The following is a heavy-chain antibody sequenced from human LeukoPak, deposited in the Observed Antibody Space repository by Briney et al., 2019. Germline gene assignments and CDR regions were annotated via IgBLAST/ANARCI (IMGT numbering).Heavy chain of an antibody. Sequence: SGTLSLTCTFSGVSISSDGYYWGWVRQPPGKGLEWIGTIYYSRTYYNPSLKSRVTVSIDTSKNQFSLKLSSVTAADTAVYYCARIGGSRVFGDYWGQGILVTVSS. CDR3: ARIGGSRVFGDY. CDR1: GVSISSDGYY. V-gene: IGHV4-39*01. CDR2: IYYSRT. D-gene: IGHD2-2*01. J-gene: IGHJ4*02.